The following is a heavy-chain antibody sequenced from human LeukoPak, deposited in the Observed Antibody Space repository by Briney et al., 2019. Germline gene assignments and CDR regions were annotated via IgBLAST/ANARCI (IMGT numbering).Heavy chain of an antibody. V-gene: IGHV3-23*01. Sequence: PGGSLRLSCAASGFTFSSYDMSWVRQAPGKGLEWVSAICGSGGSTYYADSVKGRFTISRDNSKNTLYLQMNSLRAEDTAVYYGAKDTETRSPDVLRYFDWPSSWGQGTLVTVSS. CDR1: GFTFSSYD. CDR2: ICGSGGST. D-gene: IGHD3-9*01. J-gene: IGHJ5*02. CDR3: AKDTETRSPDVLRYFDWPSS.